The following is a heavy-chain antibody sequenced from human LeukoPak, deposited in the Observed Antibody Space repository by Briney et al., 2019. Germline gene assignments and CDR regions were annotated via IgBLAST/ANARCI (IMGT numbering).Heavy chain of an antibody. CDR2: IYYSGST. CDR1: GGSISSYY. Sequence: SETLSLTCTVSGGSISSYYWSWIRQPAGKGLEWIGYIYYSGSTNYNPSLKSRVTISVDTSKNQFSLKLSSVTAADTAVYYCARSPGVGSGSYQRGYVPRSAKFDYWGQGTLVTVSS. V-gene: IGHV4-59*12. CDR3: ARSPGVGSGSYQRGYVPRSAKFDY. J-gene: IGHJ4*02. D-gene: IGHD3-10*01.